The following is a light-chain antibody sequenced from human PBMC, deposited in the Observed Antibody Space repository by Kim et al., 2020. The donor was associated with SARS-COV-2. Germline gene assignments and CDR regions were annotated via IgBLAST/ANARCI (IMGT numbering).Light chain of an antibody. CDR2: AAS. Sequence: SASTGDRVTITCRASQGISSYLAWYQHKPGKAPKLLIYAASTLQSGVPSRFSGSGSGTDFTLTISCLQSEDFATYYCQQYYSYPHTFGQGTKLEI. CDR1: QGISSY. CDR3: QQYYSYPHT. V-gene: IGKV1-8*01. J-gene: IGKJ2*01.